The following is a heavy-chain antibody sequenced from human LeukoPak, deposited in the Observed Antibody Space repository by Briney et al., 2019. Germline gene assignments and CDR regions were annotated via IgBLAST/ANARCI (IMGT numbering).Heavy chain of an antibody. J-gene: IGHJ3*02. CDR2: ISYIGST. CDR1: GASISGHY. Sequence: SETLSLTCNVSGASISGHYLTWIRQPPGKGLEWIGYISYIGSTNYNPSLKSRVTISLDTSKNRFSLKLRSVTAADTAVYYCARDRISINALDMWGQGTMVTVSS. CDR3: ARDRISINALDM. D-gene: IGHD1-14*01. V-gene: IGHV4-59*11.